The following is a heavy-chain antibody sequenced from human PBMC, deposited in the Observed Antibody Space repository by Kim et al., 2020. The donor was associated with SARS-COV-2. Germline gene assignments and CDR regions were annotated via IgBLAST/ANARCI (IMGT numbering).Heavy chain of an antibody. CDR3: ARSGSGYFDP. Sequence: TIHYPNSVKSRFTISRDNAKNSLYLQMNSLRDEDTAVYYCARSGSGYFDPWGQGTLVTVSS. J-gene: IGHJ5*02. V-gene: IGHV3-48*02. D-gene: IGHD3-10*01. CDR2: TI.